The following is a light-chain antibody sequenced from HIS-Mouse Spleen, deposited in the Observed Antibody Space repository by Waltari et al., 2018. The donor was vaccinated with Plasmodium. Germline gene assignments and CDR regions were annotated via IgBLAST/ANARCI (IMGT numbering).Light chain of an antibody. J-gene: IGLJ3*02. CDR3: YSTDSSGNHRV. CDR1: ALPKKY. V-gene: IGLV3-10*01. Sequence: SYELTQPPSVSVSPGQTARITCSGDALPKKYAYWYQQKSGQAPVLGIYEDSKRPSGIPERFSGSSSGTIATLTISGAQVEDEAYYYCYSTDSSGNHRVFGGGTKLTVL. CDR2: EDS.